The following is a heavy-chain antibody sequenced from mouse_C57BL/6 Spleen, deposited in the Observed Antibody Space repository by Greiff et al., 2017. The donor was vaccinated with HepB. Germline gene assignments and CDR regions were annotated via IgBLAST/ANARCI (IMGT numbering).Heavy chain of an antibody. Sequence: QVQLQQSGPGLVQPSQSLSITCTVSGFSLTSYGVHWVRQSPGKGLEWLGVIWSGGSTDYNAAFISRLSISKDNSKSQVFFKMNSLQADDTAIYYCAREGDYSKAWFAYWGQGTLVTVSA. CDR3: AREGDYSKAWFAY. J-gene: IGHJ3*01. CDR1: GFSLTSYG. CDR2: IWSGGST. D-gene: IGHD2-5*01. V-gene: IGHV2-2*01.